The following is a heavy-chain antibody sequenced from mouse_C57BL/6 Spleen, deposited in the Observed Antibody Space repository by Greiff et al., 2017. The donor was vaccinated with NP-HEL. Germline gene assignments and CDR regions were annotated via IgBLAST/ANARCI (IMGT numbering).Heavy chain of an antibody. V-gene: IGHV1-72*01. CDR2: IDPNSGGT. CDR3: ARGHYYGSSYDYAMDY. J-gene: IGHJ4*01. Sequence: QVQLKQPGAELVKPGASVKLSCKASGYTFTSYWMHWVKQRPGRGLEWIGRIDPNSGGTKYNEKFKSKATLTVDKPSSTAYMQLSSLTSEDSAVYYCARGHYYGSSYDYAMDYWGQGTSVTVSS. CDR1: GYTFTSYW. D-gene: IGHD1-1*01.